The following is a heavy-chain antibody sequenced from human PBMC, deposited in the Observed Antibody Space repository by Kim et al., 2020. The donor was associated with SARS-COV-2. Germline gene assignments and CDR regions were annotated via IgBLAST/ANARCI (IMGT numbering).Heavy chain of an antibody. J-gene: IGHJ4*02. Sequence: GGSLRLSCAASGFTFSSYAMHWVRQAPGKGLEWVAVISYDGSNKYYADSVKGRFTISRDNSKNTLYLQMNSLRAEDTAVYYCAREGGSGWSTWFDYWGQGTLVTVSS. CDR3: AREGGSGWSTWFDY. CDR1: GFTFSSYA. CDR2: ISYDGSNK. V-gene: IGHV3-30*04. D-gene: IGHD6-19*01.